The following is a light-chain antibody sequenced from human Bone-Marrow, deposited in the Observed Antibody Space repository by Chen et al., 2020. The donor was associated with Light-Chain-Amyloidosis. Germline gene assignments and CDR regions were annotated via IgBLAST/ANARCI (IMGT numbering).Light chain of an antibody. V-gene: IGLV1-47*01. CDR2: RKN. CDR1: SSNIGINY. CDR3: AAWDGSLSGYV. J-gene: IGLJ1*01. Sequence: QSVLTQPPSASGTPGPRVTISCSGASSNIGINYVYWYQHFLGAAPTLLIHRKNQRPSGVPDRFSASKSGTSAFLAISGLRSEDEADYYCAAWDGSLSGYVFGTGTKVIVL.